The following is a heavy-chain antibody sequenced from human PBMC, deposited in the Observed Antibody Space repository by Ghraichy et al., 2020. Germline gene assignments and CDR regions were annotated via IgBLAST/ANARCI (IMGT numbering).Heavy chain of an antibody. Sequence: SETLSLTCAVSGGSISSSYWWTWVRQPPGKGLEWIGEISHTGSTTYTPSLKSRVTISVDKSRNQFSLKLTSVTAADTGVYYCARRVVGATTGRFDYWGQGTLVTASS. J-gene: IGHJ4*02. D-gene: IGHD1-26*01. CDR3: ARRVVGATTGRFDY. V-gene: IGHV4-4*02. CDR1: GGSISSSYW. CDR2: ISHTGST.